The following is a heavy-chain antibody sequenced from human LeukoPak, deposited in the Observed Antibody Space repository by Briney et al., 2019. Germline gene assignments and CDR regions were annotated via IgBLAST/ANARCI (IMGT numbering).Heavy chain of an antibody. J-gene: IGHJ4*02. CDR3: ARFRGRSAYYLDY. CDR2: ISSSGST. CDR1: GGSISSYY. D-gene: IGHD2-15*01. V-gene: IGHV4-4*07. Sequence: SETLSLTCTVSGGSISSYYWSWIRQPAGKGLEWIGRISSSGSTNYNPSLKSRVTISVDTSKNQFSLRLTSVTAADTAVYYCARFRGRSAYYLDYWGQGTLVTVSS.